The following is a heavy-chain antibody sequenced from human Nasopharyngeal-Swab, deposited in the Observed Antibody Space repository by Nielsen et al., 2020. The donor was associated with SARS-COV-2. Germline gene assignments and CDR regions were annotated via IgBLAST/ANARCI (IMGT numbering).Heavy chain of an antibody. V-gene: IGHV3-30-3*01. J-gene: IGHJ6*03. CDR2: ISYDGSNK. CDR3: ARDRGYCSSTSCYLPLKYYYYYYMDV. Sequence: GESLKISCAASGFTFSSYAMHWVRQAPGKGLEWVAVISYDGSNKYYADSVKGRFTISRDNSKNTLYLQMNSLRAEDTAVYYCARDRGYCSSTSCYLPLKYYYYYYMDVWGKGTTVTVSS. D-gene: IGHD2-2*01. CDR1: GFTFSSYA.